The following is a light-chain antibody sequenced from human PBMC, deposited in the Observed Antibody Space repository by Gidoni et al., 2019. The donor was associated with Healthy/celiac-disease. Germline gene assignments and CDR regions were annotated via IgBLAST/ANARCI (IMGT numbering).Light chain of an antibody. J-gene: IGKJ1*01. CDR3: QQYYSTPPM. CDR2: WAS. V-gene: IGKV4-1*01. Sequence: DIVMTQSPDSLAVSLGERATINCKSSQSVLYSSNNKNYLAWYQQKPGQPPKLLIYWASTRESGVPDRFSGSGSGTDFTLTISSLQAEDGAVYYCQQYYSTPPMFAQXTKVEIK. CDR1: QSVLYSSNNKNY.